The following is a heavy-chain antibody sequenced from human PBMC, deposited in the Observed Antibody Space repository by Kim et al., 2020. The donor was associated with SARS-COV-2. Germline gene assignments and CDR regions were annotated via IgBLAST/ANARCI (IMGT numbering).Heavy chain of an antibody. Sequence: SSKKYYPTTVKDRFTNSRANAKNSLYLQMNSLRAEDTAVYYCARRRYFDYWGQGTLVTVSS. V-gene: IGHV3-21*01. CDR2: SSKK. CDR3: ARRRYFDY. J-gene: IGHJ4*02.